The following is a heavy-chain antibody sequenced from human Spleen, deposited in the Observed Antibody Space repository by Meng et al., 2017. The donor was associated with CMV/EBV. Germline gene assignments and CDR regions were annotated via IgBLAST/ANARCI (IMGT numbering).Heavy chain of an antibody. V-gene: IGHV4-61*01. D-gene: IGHD3-22*01. CDR2: IYYSGST. J-gene: IGHJ4*02. CDR1: GGSVSSGSYC. Sequence: GSLRLSCTVSGGSVSSGSYCWSWIRQPPGKGLEWIGYIYYSGSTNYNPSLKSRVTISVDTSKNQFSLKLSSVTAADTAVYYCARYTMIVVAPDYWGQGTLVTVSS. CDR3: ARYTMIVVAPDY.